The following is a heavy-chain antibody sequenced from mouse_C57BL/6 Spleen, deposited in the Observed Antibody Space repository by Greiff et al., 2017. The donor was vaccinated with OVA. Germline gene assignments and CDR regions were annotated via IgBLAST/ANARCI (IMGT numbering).Heavy chain of an antibody. CDR1: GFSLTSYG. J-gene: IGHJ2*01. CDR2: IWSGGST. D-gene: IGHD2-3*01. Sequence: VQLQQSGPGLVPPSQSLSITCTVSGFSLTSYGVHWVRQSPGKGLAWLGVIWSGGSTDYNAAFISRLSISKDNSKSQVFFKMNSLQADDTAIYYCARMDGYYPYYFDYWGQGTTLTVSS. CDR3: ARMDGYYPYYFDY. V-gene: IGHV2-2*01.